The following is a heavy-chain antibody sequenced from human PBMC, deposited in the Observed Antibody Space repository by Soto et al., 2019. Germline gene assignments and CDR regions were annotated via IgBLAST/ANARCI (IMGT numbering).Heavy chain of an antibody. D-gene: IGHD3-3*01. CDR3: ARGAFESMFGVVDSVYHGLDV. V-gene: IGHV1-69*13. J-gene: IGHJ6*02. CDR1: GGTFSTHA. Sequence: SVKVSCKASGGTFSTHATIWVRQAPGHGLEWMGGIIPISGTTYYTQKFQGRVTITADEPTSTAFMELSSLKSEDTAVFYCARGAFESMFGVVDSVYHGLDVWGQGTTVTVSS. CDR2: IIPISGTT.